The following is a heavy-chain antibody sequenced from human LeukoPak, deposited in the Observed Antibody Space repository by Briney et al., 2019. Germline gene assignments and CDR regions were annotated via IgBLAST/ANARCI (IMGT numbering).Heavy chain of an antibody. CDR1: GYSFTSYY. CDR2: MNPSVGTA. J-gene: IGHJ4*02. CDR3: ARGSPGYHESSGPDDH. D-gene: IGHD3-22*01. Sequence: GASVKASCKASGYSFTSYYMHWVRQAPGQGLEWRGRMNPSVGTADYAQKLHGRVTLTRDTSTSTVYMELRRLRPEDTAVYYCARGSPGYHESSGPDDHWGQGTLVTVSS. V-gene: IGHV1-46*04.